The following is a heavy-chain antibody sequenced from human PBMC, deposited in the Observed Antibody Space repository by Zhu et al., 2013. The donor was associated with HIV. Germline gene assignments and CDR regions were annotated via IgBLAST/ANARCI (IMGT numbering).Heavy chain of an antibody. CDR1: GGSFSGYY. Sequence: QVQLQQWGAGLLKPSETLSFTCAVYGGSFSGYYWSWIRQPPGKGLEWIGEINHSGSTNYNPSLKSRVTISVDTSKNQFSLKLSSVTAADTAVYYCARGSTVVTSGPIDYWGQG. V-gene: IGHV4-34*01. CDR2: INHSGST. D-gene: IGHD4-17*01. CDR3: ARGSTVVTSGPIDY. J-gene: IGHJ4*02.